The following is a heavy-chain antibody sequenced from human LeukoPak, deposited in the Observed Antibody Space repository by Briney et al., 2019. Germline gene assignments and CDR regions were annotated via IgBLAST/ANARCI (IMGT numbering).Heavy chain of an antibody. V-gene: IGHV3-23*01. CDR2: ISGSGGST. Sequence: PGGSLRLSCAASGFTFSSYAMSWVRQAPGKGLEWVSAISGSGGSTYYADSVKGRFTISRYNSKNTLYLQMNSLRAEDTAVYYCAKDRGDIVVVPAALRPWGQGTMITVSS. CDR1: GFTFSSYA. CDR3: AKDRGDIVVVPAALRP. J-gene: IGHJ3*01. D-gene: IGHD2-2*01.